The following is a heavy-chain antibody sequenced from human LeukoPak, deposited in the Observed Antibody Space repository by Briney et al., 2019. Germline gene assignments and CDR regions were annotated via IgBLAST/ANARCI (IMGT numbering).Heavy chain of an antibody. CDR1: GFTFSTYW. CDR3: ARYPIQELAVIDY. J-gene: IGHJ4*02. V-gene: IGHV3-7*01. D-gene: IGHD2-8*01. CDR2: IKQDGSEK. Sequence: HPGGSLRLSCVVSGFTFSTYWMSWVRQAPGKGLEWVANIKQDGSEKYYVDSVKGRFTISRDNAKNSLYLQMNSLRAEDTAVYYCARYPIQELAVIDYWGQGTLVTVSS.